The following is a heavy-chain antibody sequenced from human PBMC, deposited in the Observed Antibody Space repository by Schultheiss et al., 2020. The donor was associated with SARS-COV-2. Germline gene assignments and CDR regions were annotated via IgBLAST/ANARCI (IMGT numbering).Heavy chain of an antibody. CDR1: GFTFRSYG. Sequence: GGSLRLSCAASGFTFRSYGMHWVRQAPGKGLEWVSYISSSGSSTYYADSVKGRYTISRDNAKKSLYLQMNSLRAEDTAVYYCARDRVDFWSGYYTRYGMDVWGQGTTVTVSS. V-gene: IGHV3-48*04. J-gene: IGHJ6*02. D-gene: IGHD3-3*01. CDR2: ISSSGSST. CDR3: ARDRVDFWSGYYTRYGMDV.